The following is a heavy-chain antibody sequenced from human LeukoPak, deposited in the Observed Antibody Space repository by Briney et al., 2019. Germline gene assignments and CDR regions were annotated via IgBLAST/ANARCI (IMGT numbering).Heavy chain of an antibody. D-gene: IGHD5-18*01. Sequence: PGGSLRLSCAASGFTVSSNYMSWVRQAPGKGLEWVSVIYSGGSTYYADSVKGRFTISRDNAKNTLYLQMNSLRAEDTAVYYCARDFGSAMVSFNWFDPWGQGTLVTVSS. CDR2: IYSGGST. V-gene: IGHV3-53*01. J-gene: IGHJ5*02. CDR1: GFTVSSNY. CDR3: ARDFGSAMVSFNWFDP.